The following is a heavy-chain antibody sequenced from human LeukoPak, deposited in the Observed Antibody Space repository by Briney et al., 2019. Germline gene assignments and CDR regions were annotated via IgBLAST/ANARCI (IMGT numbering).Heavy chain of an antibody. V-gene: IGHV4-39*01. D-gene: IGHD7-27*01. CDR3: ATGEGYYFDY. Sequence: PSETLSLTCTVSGDSVSSSSYYWGWSRQPPGKGLEWIGSIYYSGSTYYNPSLKRRVTISVDTSKNQFSLKPSSVTAADTAVYYCATGEGYYFDYWGQGTLVTVSS. CDR1: GDSVSSSSYY. CDR2: IYYSGST. J-gene: IGHJ4*02.